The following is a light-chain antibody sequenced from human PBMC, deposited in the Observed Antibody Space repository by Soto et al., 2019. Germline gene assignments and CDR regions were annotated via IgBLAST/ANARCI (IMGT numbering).Light chain of an antibody. J-gene: IGKJ2*01. V-gene: IGKV1-6*01. CDR3: LQDYSYPYT. CDR1: QDIRID. Sequence: AIQMTQSPSSLSASVGDRVTITCRASQDIRIDLGWYQLKPGKAPKLLIYAAYSLQSGVPSRFSGSGSGTDFTLTISSLQPEDFATYYCLQDYSYPYTFGQGTKLEIK. CDR2: AAY.